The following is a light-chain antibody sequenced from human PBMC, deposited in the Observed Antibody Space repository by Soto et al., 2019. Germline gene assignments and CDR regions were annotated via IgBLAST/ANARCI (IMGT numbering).Light chain of an antibody. CDR3: CSYAGSYTFV. V-gene: IGLV2-11*01. J-gene: IGLJ1*01. CDR2: DVT. CDR1: SSDVGGYNY. Sequence: QSALTQPRSVSGSPGQSVTISCTGTSSDVGGYNYVSWYQQYPGKAPKVMIYDVTTRPSGVPDRFSGSKSGNTASLTISGLQAEDEADYYCCSYAGSYTFVFGTGTKLTVL.